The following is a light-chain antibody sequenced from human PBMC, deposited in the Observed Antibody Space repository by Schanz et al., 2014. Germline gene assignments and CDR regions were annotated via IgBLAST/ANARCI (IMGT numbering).Light chain of an antibody. CDR3: TSYTSVSTWV. V-gene: IGLV2-14*03. CDR1: SSDIGGYNY. J-gene: IGLJ3*02. CDR2: DVS. Sequence: QSALTQPASVSGSPGQSITISCTGTSSDIGGYNYVSWYQQHPGKAPKVMIFDVSNRPSGVSNRFSGSKSGNTASLTISGPQTEDEADYYCTSYTSVSTWVFGGGTKLTVL.